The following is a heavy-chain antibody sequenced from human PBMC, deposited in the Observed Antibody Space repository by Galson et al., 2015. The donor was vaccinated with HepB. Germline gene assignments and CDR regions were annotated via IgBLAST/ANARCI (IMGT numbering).Heavy chain of an antibody. D-gene: IGHD6-19*01. Sequence: LRLSCAASGFTFSNYAMTWVRQAPGKGLEWVSGISGSGETTYYADSVKGRLTISRDNSKSTLYLQMNSLRAEDTAVYYCARSRRDYTSARYVEGILAHWGQGTLVTVSS. CDR1: GFTFSNYA. CDR2: ISGSGETT. CDR3: ARSRRDYTSARYVEGILAH. J-gene: IGHJ5*02. V-gene: IGHV3-23*01.